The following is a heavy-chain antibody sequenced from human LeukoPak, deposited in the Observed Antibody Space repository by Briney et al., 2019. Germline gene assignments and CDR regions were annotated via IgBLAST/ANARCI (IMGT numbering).Heavy chain of an antibody. CDR1: GFTFSSYA. V-gene: IGHV3-23*01. CDR2: ISGSGGST. D-gene: IGHD2/OR15-2a*01. CDR3: VRGLLHLDY. J-gene: IGHJ4*02. Sequence: RPGGSLRLSCAASGFTFSSYAMSWVRQAPGKGLEWVSAISGSGGSTYYADSVKGRFTISRDNSKNTVYLQMNSLRADDTALYYCVRGLLHLDYWGQGTLVTVSS.